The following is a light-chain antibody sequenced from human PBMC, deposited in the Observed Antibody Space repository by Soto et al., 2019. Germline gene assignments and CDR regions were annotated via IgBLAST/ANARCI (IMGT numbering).Light chain of an antibody. CDR1: QSVSTN. J-gene: IGKJ4*01. V-gene: IGKV3-11*01. CDR2: DAS. Sequence: EILLTQSPATLSLSPGERATLSCRASQSVSTNLAWYRQTPGQPPRLLIYDASNRATGIPARFSGSGSGTDFTLTISSLEPEDFEIYYCQQRNNWPLTFGGGTNVEIK. CDR3: QQRNNWPLT.